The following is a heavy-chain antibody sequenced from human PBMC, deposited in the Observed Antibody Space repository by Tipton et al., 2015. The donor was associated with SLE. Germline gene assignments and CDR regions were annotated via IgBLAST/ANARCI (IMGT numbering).Heavy chain of an antibody. CDR2: ISYSGIT. J-gene: IGHJ3*02. D-gene: IGHD1-26*01. CDR3: ARESDYSGQDAFDI. Sequence: TLSLTCTVSGASITIGGYYWTWIRQPPGKGLEWIGSISYSGITYYNPSLKSRVTISVDTSKNHFSLKLSSVTAADTAVYYCARESDYSGQDAFDIWGQGTMVTVSS. V-gene: IGHV4-39*07. CDR1: GASITIGGYY.